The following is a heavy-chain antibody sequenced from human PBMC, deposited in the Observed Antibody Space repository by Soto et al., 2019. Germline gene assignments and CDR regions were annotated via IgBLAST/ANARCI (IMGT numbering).Heavy chain of an antibody. CDR3: ARIKLVDFFFINVDVYDMDV. Sequence: PGGSLRLSCAASGFTLSNYAVNWVRQAPGKGLEWVSYISSDSRYIYHGDSVKGRFTISRDNARNSVYLQMNSLRDEDTAVYYCARIKLVDFFFINVDVYDMDVWGQGNPVTVSS. V-gene: IGHV3-48*02. D-gene: IGHD2-15*01. J-gene: IGHJ6*02. CDR1: GFTLSNYA. CDR2: ISSDSRYI.